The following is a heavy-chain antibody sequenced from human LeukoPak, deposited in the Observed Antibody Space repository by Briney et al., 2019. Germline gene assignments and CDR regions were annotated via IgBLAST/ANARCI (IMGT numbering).Heavy chain of an antibody. D-gene: IGHD6-19*01. J-gene: IGHJ4*02. V-gene: IGHV3-23*01. CDR2: ISGSGGST. CDR1: GNSISSFF. Sequence: ETLSLTCTVSGNSISSFFWSWVRQAPGKGLEWVSAISGSGGSTYYADSVRGRFTISRDNPKNTLYLQMNSLRADDTAVYYCAKHRGSGVAGTGGVESWGQGTLVTASS. CDR3: AKHRGSGVAGTGGVES.